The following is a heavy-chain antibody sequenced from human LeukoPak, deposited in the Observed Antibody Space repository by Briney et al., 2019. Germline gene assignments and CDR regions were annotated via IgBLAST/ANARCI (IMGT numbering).Heavy chain of an antibody. J-gene: IGHJ4*02. CDR1: GYTFTGYG. Sequence: GASVKVSCKASGYTFTGYGIIWVRQAPGQGLEWMGWIIPYNGNTNYAQKFPGRVTMTTDTSTTTTYMELRSLRSDDTAVYYCARDLDSGGTTFRALNYWGQGTLVTVSS. CDR3: ARDLDSGGTTFRALNY. D-gene: IGHD1-14*01. V-gene: IGHV1-18*04. CDR2: IIPYNGNT.